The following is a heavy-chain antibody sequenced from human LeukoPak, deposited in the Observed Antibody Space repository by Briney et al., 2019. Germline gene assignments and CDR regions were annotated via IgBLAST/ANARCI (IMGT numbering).Heavy chain of an antibody. Sequence: SQTLSLTCAISGASVSGSASWNWIRQSPSRGLEWLGRTYYRSKWYSKYATSVKSRISINADTSENQFSLQLNSVIPEDTAVYYCARDPDSSNEWGPFDPWGQGTLVTVSS. CDR1: GASVSGSAS. D-gene: IGHD1-1*01. V-gene: IGHV6-1*01. CDR3: ARDPDSSNEWGPFDP. CDR2: TYYRSKWYS. J-gene: IGHJ5*02.